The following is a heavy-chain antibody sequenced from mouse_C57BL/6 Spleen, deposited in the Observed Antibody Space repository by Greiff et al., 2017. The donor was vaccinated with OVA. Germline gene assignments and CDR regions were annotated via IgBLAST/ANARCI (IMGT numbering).Heavy chain of an antibody. CDR1: GYAFSSSW. Sequence: VKLVESGPELVKPGASVKISCKASGYAFSSSWMNWVKQRPGKGLEWIGRIYPGDGDTNYNGKFKGKATLTADKSSSTAYMQLSSLTSEDSAVYFCARWGDYGNYVDWYFDVWGTGTTVTVSS. D-gene: IGHD2-1*01. CDR2: IYPGDGDT. V-gene: IGHV1-82*01. J-gene: IGHJ1*03. CDR3: ARWGDYGNYVDWYFDV.